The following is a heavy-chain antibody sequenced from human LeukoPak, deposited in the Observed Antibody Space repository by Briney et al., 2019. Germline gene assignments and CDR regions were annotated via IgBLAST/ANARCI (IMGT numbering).Heavy chain of an antibody. D-gene: IGHD3-10*01. V-gene: IGHV3-33*01. CDR3: ARDLEPGSYGSGSYPDY. J-gene: IGHJ4*02. CDR2: IWYDGSNK. Sequence: GRSLRLSCAASGFTFSSYGMHWVRQAPGKGLEWVAVIWYDGSNKYYADSVKGRFTISRDNSKNTLYLQMNSLRAEDTAVYYCARDLEPGSYGSGSYPDYWGQGTLVTVSS. CDR1: GFTFSSYG.